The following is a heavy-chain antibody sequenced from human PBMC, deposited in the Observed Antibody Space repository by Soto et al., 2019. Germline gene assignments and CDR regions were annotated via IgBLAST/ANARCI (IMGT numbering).Heavy chain of an antibody. CDR2: ISYDGSNK. CDR1: GFTFSSYG. V-gene: IGHV3-30*18. CDR3: AKDHLDSSSWYWFDP. D-gene: IGHD6-13*01. J-gene: IGHJ5*02. Sequence: QVQLVESGGGVVQPGRSLRLSCAASGFTFSSYGMHWVRQAPGKGLEWVAVISYDGSNKYYADSVKGRFTISRDNSKNTLYLQMNSLRAEDRAVYYCAKDHLDSSSWYWFDPWGQGTLVTVSS.